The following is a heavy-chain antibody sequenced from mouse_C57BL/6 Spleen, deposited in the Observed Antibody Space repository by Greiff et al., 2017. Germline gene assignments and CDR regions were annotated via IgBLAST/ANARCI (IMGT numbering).Heavy chain of an antibody. Sequence: VQLQESGAELVRPGASVTLSCKASGYTFTDYEMHWVKQTPVHGLEWIGAIDPETGGTAYNQKFKGKAILTADKSSSTAYMALRSLTSEDSAVYYCTRVDYWGQGTTLTVSS. CDR3: TRVDY. CDR1: GYTFTDYE. J-gene: IGHJ2*01. V-gene: IGHV1-15*01. CDR2: IDPETGGT.